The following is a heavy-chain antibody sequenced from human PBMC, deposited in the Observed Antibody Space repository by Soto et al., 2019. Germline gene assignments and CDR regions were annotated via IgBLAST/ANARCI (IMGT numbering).Heavy chain of an antibody. J-gene: IGHJ4*02. Sequence: ASVKVSCKASGGTFSSYTISWVRQAPGQGLEWMGRIIPILGIANYAQKFQGRVTITADKSTSTAYMELSSLRSEDTAVYYCASGPYYDFWSGYPSDYWGQGTLVTVSS. D-gene: IGHD3-3*01. CDR3: ASGPYYDFWSGYPSDY. CDR1: GGTFSSYT. CDR2: IIPILGIA. V-gene: IGHV1-69*02.